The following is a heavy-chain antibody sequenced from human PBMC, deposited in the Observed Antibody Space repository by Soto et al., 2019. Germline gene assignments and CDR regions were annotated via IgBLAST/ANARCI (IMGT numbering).Heavy chain of an antibody. V-gene: IGHV3-23*01. D-gene: IGHD6-13*01. J-gene: IGHJ4*02. CDR2: IRGSGGST. CDR3: AKDLLKGNQQPGTFHY. Sequence: GGSLRLSCAASGVTFSSYAMSWVRQAPGKGLEWVSAIRGSGGSTYYADSVKGRFTISRDNSKNTLYLQMNSLRAEDTAVYYYAKDLLKGNQQPGTFHYWGQGTLVTVSS. CDR1: GVTFSSYA.